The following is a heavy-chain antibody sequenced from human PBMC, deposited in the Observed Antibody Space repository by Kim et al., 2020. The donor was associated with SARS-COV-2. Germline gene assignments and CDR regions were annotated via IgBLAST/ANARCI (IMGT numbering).Heavy chain of an antibody. CDR3: ARDLAYYDSSGSLDY. D-gene: IGHD3-22*01. J-gene: IGHJ4*02. Sequence: DSVKGRFTISRDNSKNTLYLQMNSLRAEDTAVYYCARDLAYYDSSGSLDYWGQGTLVTVSS. V-gene: IGHV3-30*07.